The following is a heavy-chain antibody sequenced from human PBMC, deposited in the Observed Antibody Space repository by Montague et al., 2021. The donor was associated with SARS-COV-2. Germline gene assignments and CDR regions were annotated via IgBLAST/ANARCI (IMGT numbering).Heavy chain of an antibody. D-gene: IGHD4-23*01. CDR3: ARELGTVVTLDY. V-gene: IGHV2-70*11. J-gene: IGHJ4*02. CDR2: IDWDDDK. Sequence: PALVNPTQTLTLTCTFSGFSLSTSGMCVSWIRQPPGKALEWPARIDWDDDKYYSTSLKTRPTISKDTSKNQVVLTMTNMDPVDTATYYCARELGTVVTLDYWGQGTLVTVSS. CDR1: GFSLSTSGMC.